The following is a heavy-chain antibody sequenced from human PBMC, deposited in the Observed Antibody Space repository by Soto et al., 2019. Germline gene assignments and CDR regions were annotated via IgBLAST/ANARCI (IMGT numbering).Heavy chain of an antibody. D-gene: IGHD4-17*01. CDR3: ARVWGYGRVTTSYYGMDV. CDR1: GYTFTSYG. V-gene: IGHV1-18*01. J-gene: IGHJ6*02. CDR2: ISAYNGNT. Sequence: ASVKVSCKASGYTFTSYGISWVRQAPEQGLEWMGWISAYNGNTNYAQKLQGRVTMTTDTSTSTAYMELRSLRSDDTAVYYCARVWGYGRVTTSYYGMDVWGQGTTVTVSS.